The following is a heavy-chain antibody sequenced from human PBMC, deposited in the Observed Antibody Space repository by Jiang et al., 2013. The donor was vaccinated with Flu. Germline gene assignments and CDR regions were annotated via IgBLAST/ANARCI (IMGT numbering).Heavy chain of an antibody. CDR1: GVPFDRVT. J-gene: IGHJ4*02. D-gene: IGHD2-21*01. CDR3: ARDRVEVAAPAVYSDQPSYFDS. CDR2: IIPTYGRT. V-gene: IGHV1-69*15. Sequence: GAEVKRPGSSVRVSCKASGVPFDRVTFNWVRQAPGQGLEWMGRIIPTYGRTDYAENFRGRVTFSADALTNTAYMEMGSLRVDDTAIFYCARDRVEVAAPAVYSDQPSYFDSWGQGTLVSVSS.